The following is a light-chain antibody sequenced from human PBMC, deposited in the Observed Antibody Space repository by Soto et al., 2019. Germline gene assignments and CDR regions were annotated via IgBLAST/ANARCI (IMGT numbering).Light chain of an antibody. V-gene: IGLV1-44*01. CDR3: AARDDSLNRPV. J-gene: IGLJ2*01. Sequence: QSVLTQAPSASGAPGQRVTMSCSGSSSNIGTNTVNWYQQLPGKPPKFLIYDNYRRPSGVPVRFSGSQSGTSASLAISGRQSEDEADYYCAARDDSLNRPVFGGGTKLTVL. CDR2: DNY. CDR1: SSNIGTNT.